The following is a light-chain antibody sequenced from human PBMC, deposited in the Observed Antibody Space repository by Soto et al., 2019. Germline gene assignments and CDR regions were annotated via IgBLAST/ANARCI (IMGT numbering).Light chain of an antibody. CDR1: NSNIGSKY. CDR3: AAWDNNLGGPA. Sequence: QSALTQPPSASGTPGQRVSISCSGSNSNIGSKYVYWYQQLPGTAPKLLTYRNNQRPSGVPDRFSGSKSGTSASLAISGLRSEDEADYYCAAWDNNLGGPAFGGGTKLTVL. J-gene: IGLJ2*01. V-gene: IGLV1-47*01. CDR2: RNN.